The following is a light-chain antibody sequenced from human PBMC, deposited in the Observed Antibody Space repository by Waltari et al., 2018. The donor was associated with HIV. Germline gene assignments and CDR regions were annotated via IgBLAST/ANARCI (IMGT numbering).Light chain of an antibody. CDR1: SSDVGRYEF. CDR2: EVN. V-gene: IGLV2-8*01. CDR3: ASYGDTNRVL. J-gene: IGLJ6*01. Sequence: QSALTQPPSASGSLGQAVTLSCTGTSSDVGRYEFVSWYQHHPDKAPKLIIYEVNKRPSGVPDRFSGSKSDNTASLTVAGLQDDDEAHYYCASYGDTNRVLFGGGTRVTVL.